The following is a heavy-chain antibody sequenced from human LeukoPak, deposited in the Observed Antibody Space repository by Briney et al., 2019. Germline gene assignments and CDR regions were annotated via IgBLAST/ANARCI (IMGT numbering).Heavy chain of an antibody. CDR1: GGSISSGSYY. J-gene: IGHJ2*01. V-gene: IGHV4-61*02. CDR2: IYTSGST. Sequence: SQTLSLTCTVSGGSISSGSYYWSWIRQPAGKGLEWIGRIYTSGSTNYNPSLKSRVTISVDTSKNQFSLKLSSVTAADTAVYYCARFPYCGGDCYGNWYFDLWGRGTLVTVSS. D-gene: IGHD2-21*02. CDR3: ARFPYCGGDCYGNWYFDL.